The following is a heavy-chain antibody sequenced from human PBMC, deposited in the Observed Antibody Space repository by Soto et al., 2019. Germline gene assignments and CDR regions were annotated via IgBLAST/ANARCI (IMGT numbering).Heavy chain of an antibody. Sequence: QVQLRESGPGLMRPSQTLSLTCTVSGASVTSTGYYWTWIRQSPGKGLEWLGNILHNANANYGPSLDTPLSISLDSSKSQFSLKLNSLSAADTAIYFCARVSAVSAEHYFDYWGQGALVTVSS. CDR2: ILHNANA. D-gene: IGHD6-19*01. V-gene: IGHV4-30-4*01. CDR1: GASVTSTGYY. CDR3: ARVSAVSAEHYFDY. J-gene: IGHJ4*02.